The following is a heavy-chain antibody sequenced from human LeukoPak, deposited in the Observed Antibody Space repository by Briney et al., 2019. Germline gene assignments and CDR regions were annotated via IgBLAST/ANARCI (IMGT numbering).Heavy chain of an antibody. V-gene: IGHV3-53*01. J-gene: IGHJ4*02. Sequence: PGGSLRLSCAASGFTVSSNYMSWVRQAPGKGLEWVSVIYSGGSTYYADSVKGRFTISRDNSKNTLYLQMNSLRAEDTAVYYCAREMAYTVTTGSYFDYWGQGTLVTVSS. D-gene: IGHD4-17*01. CDR2: IYSGGST. CDR3: AREMAYTVTTGSYFDY. CDR1: GFTVSSNY.